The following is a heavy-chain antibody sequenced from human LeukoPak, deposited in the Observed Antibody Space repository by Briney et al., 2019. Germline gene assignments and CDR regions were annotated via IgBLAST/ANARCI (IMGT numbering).Heavy chain of an antibody. CDR2: VSGSGGST. Sequence: PGGSLRLSCAASGFTFSSYAMSWVRQAPGKGLEWVSTVSGSGGSTYYADPVKGRFTISRDKSKNTLYLQMNSLRAEDTAVYYCARKGPPRDAFDIWGQGTMVTVSS. V-gene: IGHV3-23*01. CDR3: ARKGPPRDAFDI. CDR1: GFTFSSYA. J-gene: IGHJ3*02.